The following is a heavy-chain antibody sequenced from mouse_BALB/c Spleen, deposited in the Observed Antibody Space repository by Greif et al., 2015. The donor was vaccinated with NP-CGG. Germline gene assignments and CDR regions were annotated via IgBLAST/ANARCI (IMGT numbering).Heavy chain of an antibody. J-gene: IGHJ3*01. Sequence: EVQRVESGGGLVQPGGSMKLSCVASGFTFSNYWMNWVRQSPEKGLEWVAEIRLKSNNYATHYAESVKGRFTISRDDSKSSVYLQMNNLRAEDTGIYYCITGFAYWGQGTLVTVSA. CDR1: GFTFSNYW. V-gene: IGHV6-6*02. CDR3: ITGFAY. CDR2: IRLKSNNYAT.